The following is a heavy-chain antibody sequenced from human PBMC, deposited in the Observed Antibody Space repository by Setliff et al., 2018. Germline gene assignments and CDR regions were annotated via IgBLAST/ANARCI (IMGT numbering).Heavy chain of an antibody. D-gene: IGHD3-16*01. CDR1: GFTFSNYY. CDR3: ARDGGEY. V-gene: IGHV3-7*01. Sequence: VGSLRLSCAASGFTFSNYYMTWVRQAPGKGLEWVANIKEDGGEQYYVDSVKGRFTISRDNAKNSLYLQMNSLAAEDTAVYYCARDGGEYWGQGTLVTVSS. CDR2: IKEDGGEQ. J-gene: IGHJ4*02.